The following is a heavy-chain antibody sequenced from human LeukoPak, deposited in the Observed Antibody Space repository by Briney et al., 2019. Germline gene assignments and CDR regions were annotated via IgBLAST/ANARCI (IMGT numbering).Heavy chain of an antibody. D-gene: IGHD5-12*01. J-gene: IGHJ4*02. CDR2: ISYDGSNK. Sequence: GGSLRLSCAASGFTFSSYAMHWVRRAPGKGLEWVAVISYDGSNKYYADSVKGRFTISRDNSKNTLYLQMNSLRAEDRAVYYCASLAGYSGYDFGHFDYWGQGTLVTVSS. V-gene: IGHV3-30*04. CDR1: GFTFSSYA. CDR3: ASLAGYSGYDFGHFDY.